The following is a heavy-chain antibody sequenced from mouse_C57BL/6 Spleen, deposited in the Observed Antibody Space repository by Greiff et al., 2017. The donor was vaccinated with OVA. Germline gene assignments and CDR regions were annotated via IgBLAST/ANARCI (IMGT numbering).Heavy chain of an antibody. CDR1: GFTFSSYT. V-gene: IGHV5-9*01. CDR3: ARRPTVVAPFDY. Sequence: DVMLVESGGGLVKPGGSLKLSCAASGFTFSSYTMSWVRQTPEKRLEWVATISGGGGNTYYPDSVKGRFTISRDNAKNTLYLQMSSLRSEDTALYYCARRPTVVAPFDYWGQGTTLTVSS. CDR2: ISGGGGNT. J-gene: IGHJ2*01. D-gene: IGHD1-1*01.